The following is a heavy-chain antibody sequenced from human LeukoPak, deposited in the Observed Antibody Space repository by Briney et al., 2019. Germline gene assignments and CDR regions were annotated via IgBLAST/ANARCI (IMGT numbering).Heavy chain of an antibody. Sequence: PSQTLSLTCTVAVGSISSSDYYWGWLREPPGKGLEWIGYIYYSGSTYYNPSLKSRVTISVDTSKNQFSLKLSSVTAADTAVYYWASGADYLDYWRQGTLVTVSS. J-gene: IGHJ4*02. CDR2: IYYSGST. CDR3: ASGADYLDY. D-gene: IGHD1-26*01. CDR1: VGSISSSDYY. V-gene: IGHV4-30-4*01.